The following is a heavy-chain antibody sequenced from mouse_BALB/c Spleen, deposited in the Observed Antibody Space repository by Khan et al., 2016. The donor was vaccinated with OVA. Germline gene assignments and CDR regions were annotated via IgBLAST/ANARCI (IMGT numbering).Heavy chain of an antibody. J-gene: IGHJ3*01. CDR2: IYPGNSDT. Sequence: VQLKQSGTVLARPGASVKMSCKASGSTFTSYWIHWVKQRPGQGLEWIGAIYPGNSDTSYNQSFKGKAKLTAVTSTSTAYMQLSSLTNEDSAVYYCTCDGYFVGWFAYWGQGSLVTVSA. D-gene: IGHD2-3*01. CDR3: TCDGYFVGWFAY. V-gene: IGHV1-5*01. CDR1: GSTFTSYW.